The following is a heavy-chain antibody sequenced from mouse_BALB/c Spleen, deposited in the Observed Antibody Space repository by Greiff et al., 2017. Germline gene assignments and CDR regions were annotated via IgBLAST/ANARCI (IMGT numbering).Heavy chain of an antibody. J-gene: IGHJ4*01. CDR3: ARWSTTGYYAMDY. Sequence: EVQLQESGAELVRPGALVKLSCKASGFNIKDYYMHWVKQRPEQGLEWIGWIDPENGNTIYDPKFQGKASITADTSSNTAYLQLSSLTSEDTAVYYCARWSTTGYYAMDYWGQGTSVTVSS. CDR2: IDPENGNT. V-gene: IGHV14-1*02. CDR1: GFNIKDYY. D-gene: IGHD1-1*01.